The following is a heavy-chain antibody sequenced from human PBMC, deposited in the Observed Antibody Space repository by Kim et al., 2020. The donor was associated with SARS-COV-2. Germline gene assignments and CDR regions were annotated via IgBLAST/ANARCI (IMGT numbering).Heavy chain of an antibody. J-gene: IGHJ6*02. CDR3: ARGIKAAAGTRTILYYGMDV. Sequence: ASVKVSCKASGYTFTSYAMNWVRQAPGQGLEWMGWINTNTGNPTYAQGFTGRFVFSLDTSVSTAYLQISSLKAEDTAVYYCARGIKAAAGTRTILYYGMDVWGQGTTVTVSS. D-gene: IGHD6-13*01. CDR2: INTNTGNP. V-gene: IGHV7-4-1*02. CDR1: GYTFTSYA.